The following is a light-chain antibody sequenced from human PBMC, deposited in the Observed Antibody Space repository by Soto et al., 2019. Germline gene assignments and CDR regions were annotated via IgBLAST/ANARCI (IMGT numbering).Light chain of an antibody. J-gene: IGLJ1*01. CDR3: CSHSAYYTVV. CDR2: DVT. Sequence: QSVLTQPRSVSGSPGQSVTISCTGTSSDVGGRNCVSWFQQPPGKAPQLMIYDVTQRPSGVPDRFSGSKSGNTASLTISGLQAEDEADYYCCSHSAYYTVVFGTGTKVTVL. V-gene: IGLV2-11*01. CDR1: SSDVGGRNC.